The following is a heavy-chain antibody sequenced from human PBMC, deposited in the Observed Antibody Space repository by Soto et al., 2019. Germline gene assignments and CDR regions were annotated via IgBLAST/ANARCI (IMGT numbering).Heavy chain of an antibody. J-gene: IGHJ6*02. Sequence: SETLSLTCTVSGGSISGYYLSWIRQRTGKGLEWIGSIYYSGSTYYNPSLKSRVTISVDTSKNQFSLKLSSVTAADTAVYYCARAYDILTGYYNYYYYYGMDVWGQGTTVTVSS. D-gene: IGHD3-9*01. V-gene: IGHV4-59*05. CDR1: GGSISGYY. CDR3: ARAYDILTGYYNYYYYYGMDV. CDR2: IYYSGST.